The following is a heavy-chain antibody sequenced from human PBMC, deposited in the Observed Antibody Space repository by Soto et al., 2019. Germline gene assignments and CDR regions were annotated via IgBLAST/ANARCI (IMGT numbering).Heavy chain of an antibody. D-gene: IGHD3-10*01. J-gene: IGHJ4*02. Sequence: ASETLSLTCAVSGGSISSSYWWSWVRQPPGKGLEWIGEIYHSGSTNYNPSLKSRVTISLDKSKNQFSLNLTSVTAADTAVYYCARKFRGVSGFLDYWGQGTLVTVSS. V-gene: IGHV4-4*02. CDR3: ARKFRGVSGFLDY. CDR2: IYHSGST. CDR1: GGSISSSYW.